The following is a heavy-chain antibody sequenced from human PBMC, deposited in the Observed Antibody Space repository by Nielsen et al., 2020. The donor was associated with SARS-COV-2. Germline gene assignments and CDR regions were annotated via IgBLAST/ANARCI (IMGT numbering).Heavy chain of an antibody. CDR2: ISDSVTTT. CDR1: GFTLSNYA. D-gene: IGHD3-16*01. CDR3: ARYRAQGFMGFDY. Sequence: GESLKISCAASGFTLSNYAMSWVRQAPGKGLEWVSAISDSVTTTYYADSVKGRFTISRDNSKNTLYLQMNSLRVDDTAVYYCARYRAQGFMGFDYWGQGTLVTVSS. V-gene: IGHV3-23*01. J-gene: IGHJ4*02.